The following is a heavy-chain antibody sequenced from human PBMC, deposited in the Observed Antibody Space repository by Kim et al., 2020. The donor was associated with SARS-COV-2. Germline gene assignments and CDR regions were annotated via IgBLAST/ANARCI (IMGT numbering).Heavy chain of an antibody. V-gene: IGHV6-1*01. CDR2: TYYRSKWYN. CDR1: GDSFSSNTAT. J-gene: IGHJ4*02. Sequence: SQTLSLTCAISGDSFSSNTATWNWIRQSPSRGLEWLGRTYYRSKWYNDYAVSVKSRITINPDTSKNQFSLQLNSVTPEDTAVYYCARTSALYSNYFDTLDYFDYWGQGTLVTVSS. D-gene: IGHD3-22*01. CDR3: ARTSALYSNYFDTLDYFDY.